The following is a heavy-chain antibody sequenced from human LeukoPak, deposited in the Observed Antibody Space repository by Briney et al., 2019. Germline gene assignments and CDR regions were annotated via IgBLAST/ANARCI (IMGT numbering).Heavy chain of an antibody. V-gene: IGHV5-51*01. Sequence: GESLKISCKGSGYSFTSYWIGWVRQMPGKGLEWMGIIYPGDSDTRYSPSFQGQVTISADKSISTAYLQWSSLKASDTATYYCARHGPLYCSGGSCYSNWYFDLWGRGTLVTVSS. D-gene: IGHD2-15*01. CDR1: GYSFTSYW. CDR3: ARHGPLYCSGGSCYSNWYFDL. J-gene: IGHJ2*01. CDR2: IYPGDSDT.